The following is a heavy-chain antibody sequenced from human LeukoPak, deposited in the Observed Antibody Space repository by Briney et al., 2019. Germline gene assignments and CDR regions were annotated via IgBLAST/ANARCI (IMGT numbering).Heavy chain of an antibody. D-gene: IGHD2-2*01. V-gene: IGHV3-33*08. Sequence: GGSLRLSCGASGISVSNNYMGWVRQAPGKGLEWVAVIWYDGSHKYYADSVKGRFTISRDNSKNTLYLQMNSLRAEDTAVYYCARDTPLRYCSSTSCYPGMDVWGQGTTVTVSS. CDR3: ARDTPLRYCSSTSCYPGMDV. J-gene: IGHJ6*02. CDR2: IWYDGSHK. CDR1: GISVSNNY.